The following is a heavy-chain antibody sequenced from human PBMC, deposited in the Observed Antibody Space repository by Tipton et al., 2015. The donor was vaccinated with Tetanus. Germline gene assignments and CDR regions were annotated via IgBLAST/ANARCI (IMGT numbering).Heavy chain of an antibody. CDR1: GGTFSSYA. CDR3: ARTIRTTVVISGYFDY. Sequence: QSGPEVKKPGSSVKVSCKASGGTFSSYAISWVRQAPGQGLEWMGGIIPIFGTANYAQKFQGRVTITADESTSTAYMELSSLRSEDTAVYYCARTIRTTVVISGYFDYWGQGTLVTVSS. D-gene: IGHD4-23*01. V-gene: IGHV1-69*01. J-gene: IGHJ4*02. CDR2: IIPIFGTA.